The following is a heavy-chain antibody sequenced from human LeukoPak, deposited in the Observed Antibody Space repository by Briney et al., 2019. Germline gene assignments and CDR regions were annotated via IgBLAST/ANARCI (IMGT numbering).Heavy chain of an antibody. V-gene: IGHV3-30*03. CDR1: GFTFSSYG. D-gene: IGHD2-21*02. J-gene: IGHJ4*02. CDR2: ISYDGSNK. Sequence: GGSLRLSCAASGFTFSSYGMHWVRQAPGKGLEWVAVISYDGSNKYYADSVKGRFTISRDNSKNTLYLQMNSLRAEDTAVYYCARDLPLWDLGLLFDYWGQGTLVTVSS. CDR3: ARDLPLWDLGLLFDY.